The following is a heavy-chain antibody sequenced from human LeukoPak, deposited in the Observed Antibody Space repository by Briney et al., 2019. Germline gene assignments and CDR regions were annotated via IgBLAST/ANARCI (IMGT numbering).Heavy chain of an antibody. V-gene: IGHV4-31*03. Sequence: SETLSLTCTVSGGSISSGGYYWSWIRQHPGKGLEWIGYIYYSGSTYYNPSLKSRVTISVDTSKNQFSLKLSSVTAADTAVYYCARAVEGCSGGSCYFGYDWFDPWGQGTLVTVSS. CDR3: ARAVEGCSGGSCYFGYDWFDP. CDR2: IYYSGST. CDR1: GGSISSGGYY. J-gene: IGHJ5*02. D-gene: IGHD2-15*01.